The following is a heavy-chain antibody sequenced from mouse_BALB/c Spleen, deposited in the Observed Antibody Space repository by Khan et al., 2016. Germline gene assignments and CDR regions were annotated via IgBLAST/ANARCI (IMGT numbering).Heavy chain of an antibody. CDR1: GFNIKDTY. CDR2: IDPANGNT. V-gene: IGHV14-3*02. D-gene: IGHD1-1*02. Sequence: VQLQQSGAELVKPGASVKLSCTASGFNIKDTYMHWVTQRPEQGLEWIGRIDPANGNTKNDPKFQGKATITADTSSNTVYLHLSSLTSEDTAVYYCARGGNHVELGNWGQGTLVTVSA. CDR3: ARGGNHVELGN. J-gene: IGHJ3*01.